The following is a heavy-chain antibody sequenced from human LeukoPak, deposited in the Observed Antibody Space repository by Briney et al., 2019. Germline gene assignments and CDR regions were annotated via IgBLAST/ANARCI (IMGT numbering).Heavy chain of an antibody. CDR2: IYYSGST. CDR3: ARGDRYSSGWSYWYFDL. Sequence: SETLSLTCTVSGGSISSYYWSWIRQPPGKGLEWIGYIYYSGSTNYNPSLKSRVTISVDTSKNQFSLKLSSVTAADTAVYYCARGDRYSSGWSYWYFDLWGRGTLVTVSS. J-gene: IGHJ2*01. CDR1: GGSISSYY. D-gene: IGHD6-19*01. V-gene: IGHV4-59*08.